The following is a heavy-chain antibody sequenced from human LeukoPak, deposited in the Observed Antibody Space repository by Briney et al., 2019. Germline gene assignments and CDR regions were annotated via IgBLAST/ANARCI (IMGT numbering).Heavy chain of an antibody. CDR3: ATVAVIRGVTYFDY. Sequence: PSETLSLTCTLCVGSISSYYWSWIRQPPGKGLEWIAYLFYSGSTDYNPSLESRVTISVDTSKNQFSLKLRSVTAADTAVYYCATVAVIRGVTYFDYWGQGTLVTVSS. D-gene: IGHD3-10*01. V-gene: IGHV4-59*01. J-gene: IGHJ4*02. CDR1: VGSISSYY. CDR2: LFYSGST.